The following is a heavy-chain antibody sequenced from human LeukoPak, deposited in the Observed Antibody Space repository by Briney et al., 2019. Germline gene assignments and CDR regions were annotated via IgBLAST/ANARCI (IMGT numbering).Heavy chain of an antibody. CDR1: GFTFSTYS. CDR2: ISSSSSYI. Sequence: GGSLRLPCAASGFTFSTYSMNWVRQAPGKGLEWVSSISSSSSYIYYADSVKGRFTISRDNAKNSLYLQMNSLRAEDTAVYYCARACGGDCYLGDYWGQGTLVTVSS. J-gene: IGHJ4*02. CDR3: ARACGGDCYLGDY. V-gene: IGHV3-21*01. D-gene: IGHD2-21*02.